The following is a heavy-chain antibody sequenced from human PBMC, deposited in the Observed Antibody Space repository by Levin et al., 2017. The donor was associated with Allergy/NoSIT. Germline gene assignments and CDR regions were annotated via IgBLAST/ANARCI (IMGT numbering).Heavy chain of an antibody. D-gene: IGHD4-17*01. CDR1: GFTFSSYS. CDR2: ISSSSSTI. J-gene: IGHJ4*02. Sequence: PGGSLRLSCAASGFTFSSYSMNWVRQAPGKGLEWVSYISSSSSTIYYADSVKGRFTISRDNAKNSLYLQMNSLRAEDTAVYYCARELMTTVTKVDYWGQGTLVTVSS. CDR3: ARELMTTVTKVDY. V-gene: IGHV3-48*01.